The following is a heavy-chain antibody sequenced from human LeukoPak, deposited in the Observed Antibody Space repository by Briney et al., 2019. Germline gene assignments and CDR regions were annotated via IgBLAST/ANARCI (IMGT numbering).Heavy chain of an antibody. CDR3: ARGNIVVLTGDAFDI. CDR2: IYYSGST. CDR1: GGSFSGYY. V-gene: IGHV4-34*01. J-gene: IGHJ3*02. Sequence: PSETLSLTCAVYGGSFSGYYWSWIRQPPGKGLEWIGSIYYSGSTYYNPSLKSRVTISVDTSKNQFSLKLSSVTAADTAVYYCARGNIVVLTGDAFDIWGQGTMVTVSS. D-gene: IGHD2/OR15-2a*01.